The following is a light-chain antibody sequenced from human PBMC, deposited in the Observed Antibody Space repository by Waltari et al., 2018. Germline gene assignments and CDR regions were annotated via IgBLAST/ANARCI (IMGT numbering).Light chain of an antibody. CDR3: QQLNSYPIT. CDR1: QDINKY. CDR2: AAS. J-gene: IGKJ5*01. Sequence: IQLTQSPSSLSASVGDRVTITCRASQDINKYLVWYQQKPGKAPKLLIYAASTLQSGVPSRFSGSGSATDFTLTISSLQPEDFATYYCQQLNSYPITFGQGTRLEVK. V-gene: IGKV1-9*01.